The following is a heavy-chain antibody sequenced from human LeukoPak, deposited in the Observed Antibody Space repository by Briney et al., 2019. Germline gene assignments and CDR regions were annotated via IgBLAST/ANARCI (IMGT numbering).Heavy chain of an antibody. CDR3: ARSDSYYDSSGYLDY. V-gene: IGHV4-39*07. CDR1: GGSISSSSYY. J-gene: IGHJ4*02. Sequence: SETLSLTCTVSGGSISSSSYYWGWIRQPPGKGLEWIGSIYYSGSTYYNPSLKSRVTISVDTSKNQFSLKLSSVTAADTAVYYCARSDSYYDSSGYLDYWGQGTLVTISS. D-gene: IGHD3-22*01. CDR2: IYYSGST.